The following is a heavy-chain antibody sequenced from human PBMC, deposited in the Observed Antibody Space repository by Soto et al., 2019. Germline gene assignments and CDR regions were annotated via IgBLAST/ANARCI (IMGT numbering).Heavy chain of an antibody. D-gene: IGHD6-19*01. Sequence: ASVKVSCKASGYTFTGYYMHWARQAPGQGLEWMGWINPNSGGTNYAQKFQGRVTMTRDTSISTAYMELSRLRSDDTAVYYCAGDSSGWSGYYYYGMDVWGQGTTVTVSS. J-gene: IGHJ6*02. CDR1: GYTFTGYY. CDR3: AGDSSGWSGYYYYGMDV. CDR2: INPNSGGT. V-gene: IGHV1-2*02.